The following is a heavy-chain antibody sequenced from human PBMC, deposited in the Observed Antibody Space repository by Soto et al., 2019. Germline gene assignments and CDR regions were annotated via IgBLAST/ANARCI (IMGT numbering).Heavy chain of an antibody. CDR3: TTDLWLWFGEADSYGIDV. CDR2: IRSKTDGRTT. J-gene: IGHJ6*02. Sequence: EVQLVESGGGLVKPGGSLRLSCAASGFTFSNAWMSWVRQAPGKGLEWVGRIRSKTDGRTTDYAAPVKGRFTISRDDSTNSLDLQMNSLNTADTGVYSSTTDLWLWFGEADSYGIDVWGQGTTVTVSS. V-gene: IGHV3-15*01. D-gene: IGHD3-10*01. CDR1: GFTFSNAW.